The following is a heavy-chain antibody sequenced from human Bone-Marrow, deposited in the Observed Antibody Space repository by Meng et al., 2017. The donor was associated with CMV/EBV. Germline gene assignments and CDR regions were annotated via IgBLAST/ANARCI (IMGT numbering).Heavy chain of an antibody. CDR3: ARRRGSYSTDY. V-gene: IGHV3-7*01. J-gene: IGHJ4*02. CDR1: GFTFSSYW. D-gene: IGHD1-26*01. CDR2: IKQDGSEK. Sequence: GGSLRLSCAASGFTFSSYWMSWVRQAPGKGLEWVANIKQDGSEKYYVNSLKGRFTISRDNAKNSLYLQMNSLRAEDTAVYYCARRRGSYSTDYWGQGTLVTFSS.